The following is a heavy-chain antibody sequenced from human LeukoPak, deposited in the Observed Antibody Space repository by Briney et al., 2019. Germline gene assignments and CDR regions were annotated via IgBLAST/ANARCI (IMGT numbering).Heavy chain of an antibody. D-gene: IGHD3-3*01. V-gene: IGHV3-21*01. CDR1: GFTFSSYS. CDR3: ARDRILFWSGYQFDP. CDR2: ISSSSSYI. Sequence: GGSLRLSCAASGFTFSSYSMNWVRQAPGKGLEWVSSISSSSSYIYYADSVKSRFTISRDNAKNSLYLQMNSLRAEDTAVCYCARDRILFWSGYQFDPWGQGTLVTVSS. J-gene: IGHJ5*02.